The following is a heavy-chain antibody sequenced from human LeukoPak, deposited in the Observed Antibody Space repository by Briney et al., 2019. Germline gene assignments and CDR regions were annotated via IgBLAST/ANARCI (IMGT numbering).Heavy chain of an antibody. V-gene: IGHV3-30*04. Sequence: GGSLRLSCAASGFSFGNHAMHWVRQAPGKGLEWLAVTSYDGTRQYYADFVRGRFTISRENSKNTLYLHMNSLRVDDTAVYYCATAVRGSSPKQWGQGTLVTVSS. CDR3: ATAVRGSSPKQ. J-gene: IGHJ4*02. CDR1: GFSFGNHA. CDR2: TSYDGTRQ. D-gene: IGHD3-10*01.